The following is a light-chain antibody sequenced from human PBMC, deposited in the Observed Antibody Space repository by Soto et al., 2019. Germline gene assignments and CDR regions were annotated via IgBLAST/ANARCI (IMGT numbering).Light chain of an antibody. CDR1: SSDVGEYKC. CDR3: SAYTTRIALYV. J-gene: IGLJ1*01. Sequence: QSVLTQPASVSGSPGQSITISCAESSSDVGEYKCVSWYQQHPGTAPRLIIYDVGNRPSGVSNRFSGSKSGSTASLTISGLQAEDEADYYCSAYTTRIALYVFGAGTKATVL. V-gene: IGLV2-14*03. CDR2: DVG.